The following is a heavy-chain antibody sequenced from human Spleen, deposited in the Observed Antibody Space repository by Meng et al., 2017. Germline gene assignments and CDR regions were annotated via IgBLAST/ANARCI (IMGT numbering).Heavy chain of an antibody. J-gene: IGHJ4*02. V-gene: IGHV4-59*11. Sequence: VQLQESGHGLVKPSGTLSHILTVSRGNIRSHYGSWIRQPPGKGLEWIGYIFYSGRPNYSPSLKSRVTISIDTSKNQFSLRLSSVTPADTAMYYCASGSGSGWYYFDNWGQGTLVTVSS. D-gene: IGHD6-19*01. CDR3: ASGSGSGWYYFDN. CDR2: IFYSGRP. CDR1: RGNIRSHY.